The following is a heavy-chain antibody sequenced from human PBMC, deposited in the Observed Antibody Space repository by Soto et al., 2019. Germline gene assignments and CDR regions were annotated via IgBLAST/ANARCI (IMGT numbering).Heavy chain of an antibody. CDR3: ARWTISSGWPYYCEC. D-gene: IGHD6-19*01. V-gene: IGHV4-39*01. CDR1: GGSISSSSYY. CDR2: IYYSVST. Sequence: SETLSLTCTVSGGSISSSSYYWGWILHPPGKGLEWIGSIYYSVSTYYNPSLKSRVTISVDTSKNQFSLKLSSVTAADTAVYYCARWTISSGWPYYCECWGKETLVSVSS. J-gene: IGHJ4*02.